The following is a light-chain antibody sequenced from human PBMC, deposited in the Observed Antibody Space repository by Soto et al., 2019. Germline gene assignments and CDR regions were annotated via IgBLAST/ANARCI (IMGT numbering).Light chain of an antibody. J-gene: IGKJ5*01. V-gene: IGKV1-13*02. CDR2: DAS. CDR3: QQFNGFPT. CDR1: QGISNA. Sequence: AIQLTQSPSSLSASVGDTVTITCRASQGISNALAWCQQIPGKPPKLLIYDASTLESGVPSRFSGSGSGTDFTLTISSLQPGDFATYYCQQFNGFPTFGQGTRLEIQ.